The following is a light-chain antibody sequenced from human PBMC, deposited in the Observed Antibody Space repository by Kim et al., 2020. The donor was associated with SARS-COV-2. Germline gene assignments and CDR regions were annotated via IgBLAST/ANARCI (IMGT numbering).Light chain of an antibody. V-gene: IGLV1-44*01. J-gene: IGLJ3*02. CDR1: NSNIAVTA. CDR2: RDN. Sequence: GKRGTISYSASNSNIAVTAGHWYQQLPGTAPKLLILRDNQRPSGVPDRFSASKSGTSASLALSGLLSEDEADYYCATWDDSLDAWVFGGGTQLTVL. CDR3: ATWDDSLDAWV.